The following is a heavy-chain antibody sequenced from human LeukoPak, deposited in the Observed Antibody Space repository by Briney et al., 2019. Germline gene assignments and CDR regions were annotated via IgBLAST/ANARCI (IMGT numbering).Heavy chain of an antibody. V-gene: IGHV3-30*02. CDR2: IRYDGGNK. CDR1: GFTFSSYG. Sequence: GGSLRLSCAASGFTFSSYGMHWVRQAPGKGLEWVAFIRYDGGNKYYADSVKGRFTISRDNAKNSLYLQMNSLRAEDTALYYCAKDISAVAGRFDFDYWGQGTLVTVSS. D-gene: IGHD6-19*01. CDR3: AKDISAVAGRFDFDY. J-gene: IGHJ4*02.